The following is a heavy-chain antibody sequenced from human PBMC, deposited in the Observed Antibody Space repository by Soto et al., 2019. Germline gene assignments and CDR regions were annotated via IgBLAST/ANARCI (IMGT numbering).Heavy chain of an antibody. Sequence: QVQLQESGPGLVKPSETLSLTCRVSGGSMSGYYWSWVRLAPGKGLEWIGYAYYTGSTNYNPSLQSRVSIAVDTSNKHFSLTLSLVTAADTAVYFCARSIAVPSGHIGHGGQGIRVTISS. CDR1: GGSMSGYY. CDR3: ARSIAVPSGHIGH. D-gene: IGHD6-6*01. CDR2: AYYTGST. J-gene: IGHJ4*02. V-gene: IGHV4-59*01.